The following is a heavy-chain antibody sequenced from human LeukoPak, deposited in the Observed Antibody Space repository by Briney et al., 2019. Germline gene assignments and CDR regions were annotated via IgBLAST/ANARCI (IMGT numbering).Heavy chain of an antibody. CDR1: GFAVSDYY. J-gene: IGHJ4*02. CDR2: IYRGGDT. CDR3: AKGRGYSGYDFLDY. Sequence: GGSLRLSCAASGFAVSDYYMSWVRQAPGKGLEWVSVIYRGGDTYYADSVKGRFTISRDDSENTVYLQMNSLRAEDTAFYYCAKGRGYSGYDFLDYWGQGTLVTVSS. D-gene: IGHD5-12*01. V-gene: IGHV3-53*01.